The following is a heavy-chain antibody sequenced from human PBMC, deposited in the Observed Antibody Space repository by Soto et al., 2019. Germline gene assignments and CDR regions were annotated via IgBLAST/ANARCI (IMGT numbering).Heavy chain of an antibody. Sequence: SETLSLTCTVSGGSISSYYWSWIRQPPGKGLEWIGYIYYSGSTNYNPSLKSRITISVDTSRNQFSLKLSSVTAADTAVYYCASRHSSPYFDYWGQGTLVTVSS. CDR3: ASRHSSPYFDY. V-gene: IGHV4-59*01. D-gene: IGHD6-13*01. CDR2: IYYSGST. CDR1: GGSISSYY. J-gene: IGHJ4*02.